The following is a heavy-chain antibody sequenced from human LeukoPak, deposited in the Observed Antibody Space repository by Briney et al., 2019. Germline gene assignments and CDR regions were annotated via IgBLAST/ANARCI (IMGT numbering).Heavy chain of an antibody. V-gene: IGHV3-23*01. CDR2: IGYSGGDT. CDR1: GFTLSSYE. CDR3: ARGLSGYSSSLGY. J-gene: IGHJ4*02. D-gene: IGHD6-6*01. Sequence: GGSLRLSCTVSGFTLSSYEMTWFRQAPGKGLEWVSSIGYSGGDTHYADSVKGRFTISRDNSKNTLYLQLNSLRADDTAVYYCARGLSGYSSSLGYWGQGTLVTVSS.